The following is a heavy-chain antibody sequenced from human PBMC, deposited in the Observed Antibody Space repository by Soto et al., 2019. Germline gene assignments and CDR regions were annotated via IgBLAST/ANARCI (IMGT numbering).Heavy chain of an antibody. D-gene: IGHD3-10*01. CDR1: GFTFSSYA. Sequence: GGSLRLSCAASGFTFSSYAMSWVRQAPGKGLEWVSAISGSGGSTYYADSVKGRFTISRDNSKNTLYLQMNSLRAEDTAVYYCAKLLTPLWFGELGGYWGQGTLVTVSS. CDR3: AKLLTPLWFGELGGY. CDR2: ISGSGGST. V-gene: IGHV3-23*01. J-gene: IGHJ4*02.